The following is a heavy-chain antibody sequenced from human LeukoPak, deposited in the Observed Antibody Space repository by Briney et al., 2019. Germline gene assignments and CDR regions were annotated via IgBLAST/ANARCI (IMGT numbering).Heavy chain of an antibody. CDR2: IKQDGSEK. J-gene: IGHJ3*02. CDR1: GFTFSSYW. CDR3: ARDWGYCSSTSCDSGLAFDI. D-gene: IGHD2-2*01. Sequence: GGSLRLSCAASGFTFSSYWMSWVRQAPGKGLEWVANIKQDGSEKYYVDSVKGRLTISRDNAKKSLYLQMNSLRAEDTAVYYCARDWGYCSSTSCDSGLAFDIWGQGTMVTVSS. V-gene: IGHV3-7*01.